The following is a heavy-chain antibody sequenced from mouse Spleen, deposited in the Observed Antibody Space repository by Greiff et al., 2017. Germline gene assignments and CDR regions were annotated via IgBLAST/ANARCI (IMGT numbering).Heavy chain of an antibody. V-gene: IGHV1-81*01. CDR2: IYPRSGNT. J-gene: IGHJ2*01. Sequence: QVQLQQSGAELARPGASVKLSCKASGYTFTSYGISWVKQRTGQGLEWIGEIYPRSGNTYYNEKFKGKATLTADKSSSTAYMELRSLTSEDSAVYFCARNGNYPYYFDYWGQGTTLTVSS. D-gene: IGHD2-1*01. CDR1: GYTFTSYG. CDR3: ARNGNYPYYFDY.